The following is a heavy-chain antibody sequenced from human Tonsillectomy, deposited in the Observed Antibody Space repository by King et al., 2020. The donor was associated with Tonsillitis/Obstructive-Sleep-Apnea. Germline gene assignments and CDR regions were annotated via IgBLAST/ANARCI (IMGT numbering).Heavy chain of an antibody. CDR3: ITGYCSSSSCHWDDAFHI. Sequence: QLVQSGGGLVKPGGSLRLSCAASGFTFRNAWMTWVRQAPGKGLEWVGRIKSKTDDGTTDYAAPVKGRFTISRDDSKNTLSLQMNSLNTEDTAVYYCITGYCSSSSCHWDDAFHIWGQGTMVTVSS. CDR1: GFTFRNAW. D-gene: IGHD2-15*01. J-gene: IGHJ3*02. CDR2: IKSKTDDGTT. V-gene: IGHV3-15*01.